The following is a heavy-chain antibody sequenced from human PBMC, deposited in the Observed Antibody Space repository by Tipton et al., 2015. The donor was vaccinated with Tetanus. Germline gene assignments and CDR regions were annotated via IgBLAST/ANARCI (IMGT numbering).Heavy chain of an antibody. CDR2: ISGSGGST. J-gene: IGHJ6*02. V-gene: IGHV3-23*01. CDR1: GCTFSSYA. D-gene: IGHD3-22*01. Sequence: SLRLSCAASGCTFSSYAMSWVRQAPGKGLEWVSAISGSGGSTYYADSVKGRFTISRDNSKNTLYLQMNSLRAEDTAVYYCAKDQGGYNGLFYDSSYYYYGMDVWGQGTTVTVSS. CDR3: AKDQGGYNGLFYDSSYYYYGMDV.